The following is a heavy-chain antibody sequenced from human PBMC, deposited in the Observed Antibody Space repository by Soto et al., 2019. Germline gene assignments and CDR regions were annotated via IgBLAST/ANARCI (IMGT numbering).Heavy chain of an antibody. J-gene: IGHJ4*02. Sequence: QVQLQQWGAGLLKPSETLSLTCAVYGGSFSGYYLSWIHQPPGKGLEWIGEINHSGSTNYTPSLKSRVTISVDTSKNQFALKLSSVTAADTAVYYCARLGRYRTFDYWGQGTLVTVSS. CDR3: ARLGRYRTFDY. V-gene: IGHV4-34*01. D-gene: IGHD1-26*01. CDR1: GGSFSGYY. CDR2: INHSGST.